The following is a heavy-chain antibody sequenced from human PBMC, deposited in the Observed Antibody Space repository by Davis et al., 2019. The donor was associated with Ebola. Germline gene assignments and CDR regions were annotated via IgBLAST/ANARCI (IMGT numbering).Heavy chain of an antibody. V-gene: IGHV3-21*01. CDR3: ARDIGYCSGGSCYSTAYFDY. D-gene: IGHD2-15*01. CDR1: GFTFSSYS. CDR2: ISSSSSYI. J-gene: IGHJ4*02. Sequence: GGSLRLSCAASGFTFSSYSMNWVRQAPGKGLEWVSSISSSSSYIYYADSVKGQFTISRDNAKNSLYLQMNSLRAEDTAVYYCARDIGYCSGGSCYSTAYFDYWGQGTLVTVSS.